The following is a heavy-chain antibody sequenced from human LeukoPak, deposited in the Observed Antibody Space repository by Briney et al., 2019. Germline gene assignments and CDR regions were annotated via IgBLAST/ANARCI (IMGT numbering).Heavy chain of an antibody. CDR1: RFSFSTYW. J-gene: IGHJ4*02. CDR3: AREGLPYSGDH. Sequence: GGSLRLSCAASRFSFSTYWMRWARQTPGKGLEWVANIKGDGSEINYVDSVKGRFTISRDNAKNSLSLQMNSLTADDTGVYYCAREGLPYSGDHWGQGTLVTVSS. D-gene: IGHD4-11*01. V-gene: IGHV3-7*01. CDR2: IKGDGSEI.